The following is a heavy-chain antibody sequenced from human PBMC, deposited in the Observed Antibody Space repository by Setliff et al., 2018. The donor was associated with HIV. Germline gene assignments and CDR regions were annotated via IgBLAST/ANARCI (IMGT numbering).Heavy chain of an antibody. Sequence: ASVKVSCKASGYTFTSYDINWVRQATGQGLEWMGWMNPNSGNTGYAQKFQGRVTITRNTSISTAYMELSSLRSEDTAVYYCARGQYYNFWSGFTTVYYYMDVWGKGTTVTSP. J-gene: IGHJ6*03. CDR3: ARGQYYNFWSGFTTVYYYMDV. V-gene: IGHV1-8*01. D-gene: IGHD3-3*01. CDR1: GYTFTSYD. CDR2: MNPNSGNT.